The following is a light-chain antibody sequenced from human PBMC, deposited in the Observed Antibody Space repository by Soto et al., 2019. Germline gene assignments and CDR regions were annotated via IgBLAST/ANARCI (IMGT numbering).Light chain of an antibody. Sequence: EIVLTQSPGTLSLSPGERATLSCRASQSVSSSYLAWYQQKPGQAPRLLIYGASCRATGIPDRFSGCGSGTDFTLTISRLEPEDFAVYYCQQYGSSPFTFGPGTKVDIK. V-gene: IGKV3-20*01. CDR1: QSVSSSY. J-gene: IGKJ3*01. CDR2: GAS. CDR3: QQYGSSPFT.